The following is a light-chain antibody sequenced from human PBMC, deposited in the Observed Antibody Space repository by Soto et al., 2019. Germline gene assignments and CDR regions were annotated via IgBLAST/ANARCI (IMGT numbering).Light chain of an antibody. CDR2: DTN. V-gene: IGLV1-44*01. Sequence: QSVLTQPPSASGTPGQTVTISCSGSSSNIGLNDVHWYRQPSGTAPQILIYDTNQQATGVPDRFSGSRSGTSASLAIHGLQSEDEADYHCAAWDDRLNGPVFGGGTKLTVL. CDR1: SSNIGLND. CDR3: AAWDDRLNGPV. J-gene: IGLJ2*01.